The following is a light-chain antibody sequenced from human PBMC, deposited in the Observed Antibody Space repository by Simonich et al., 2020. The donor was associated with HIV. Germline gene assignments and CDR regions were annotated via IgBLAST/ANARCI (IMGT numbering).Light chain of an antibody. CDR2: GAS. CDR1: QSVSSN. V-gene: IGKV3-15*01. J-gene: IGKJ4*01. CDR3: QQYNNWPALT. Sequence: EIVLTQSPGTLSLSPGERATLSCRASQSVSSNFAWYQQKFGQAPRLLIYGASTRATGIPARFSGGGSGTEFTLTISSLQSEDFAVYYCQQYNNWPALTFGGGTKVEIK.